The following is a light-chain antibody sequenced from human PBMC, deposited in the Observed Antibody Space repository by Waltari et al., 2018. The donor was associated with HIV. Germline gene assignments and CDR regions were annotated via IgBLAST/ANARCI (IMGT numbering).Light chain of an antibody. CDR3: HHYNNWRET. J-gene: IGKJ1*01. V-gene: IGKV3-15*01. CDR1: QSVNSN. CDR2: GTS. Sequence: EILMTQSPATPSVSPGERATLSCRASQSVNSNLAWYQQKPGQTPRLLIYGTSTRATDIPARFSGSGSDTEFTLTISSLQSEDFAVYYCHHYNNWRETFGQGTKVEIK.